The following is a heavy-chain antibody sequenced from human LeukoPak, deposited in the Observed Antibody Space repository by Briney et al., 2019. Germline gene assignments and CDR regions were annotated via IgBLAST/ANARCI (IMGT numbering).Heavy chain of an antibody. V-gene: IGHV1-2*02. J-gene: IGHJ5*02. D-gene: IGHD2-2*01. CDR2: INPNSGGT. CDR1: GYTFTGYY. Sequence: ASVKVSCKASGYTFTGYYMHWVRQAPGQGLEWMGWINPNSGGTNYAQKFQGRVTMTRDTSISTAYVELSRLRSDDTAVYYCARDRYCSSTSCYAGNWFDPWGQGTLVTVSS. CDR3: ARDRYCSSTSCYAGNWFDP.